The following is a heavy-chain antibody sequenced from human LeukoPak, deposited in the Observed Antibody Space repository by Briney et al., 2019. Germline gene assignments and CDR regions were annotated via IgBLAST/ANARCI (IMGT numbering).Heavy chain of an antibody. CDR3: ARHGWEMATIEDLYYFDY. CDR1: GGSFSGYY. Sequence: SETLSLTCAVYGGSFSGYYWSWIRQPPGKGLEWIGEINHSGSTNYNPPLKSRVTISVDTSKNQFSLKLSSVTAADTAVYYCARHGWEMATIEDLYYFDYWGQGTLVTVSS. D-gene: IGHD5-24*01. V-gene: IGHV4-34*01. CDR2: INHSGST. J-gene: IGHJ4*02.